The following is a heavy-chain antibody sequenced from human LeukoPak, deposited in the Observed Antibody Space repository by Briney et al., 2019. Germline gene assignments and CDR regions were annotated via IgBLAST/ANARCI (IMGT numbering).Heavy chain of an antibody. V-gene: IGHV4-30-4*01. D-gene: IGHD3-16*02. CDR3: VRGANYVWGSYRYFDY. CDR2: IYYSGST. J-gene: IGHJ4*02. Sequence: SETLSLTCTVSGAPISSGDYYWSWIRQAPGKGLEWIGYIYYSGSTSYNPSLKSRVIISVDTSKNQFSLKLTSVTAADTAVYYCVRGANYVWGSYRYFDYWGQGTLVTVSS. CDR1: GAPISSGDYY.